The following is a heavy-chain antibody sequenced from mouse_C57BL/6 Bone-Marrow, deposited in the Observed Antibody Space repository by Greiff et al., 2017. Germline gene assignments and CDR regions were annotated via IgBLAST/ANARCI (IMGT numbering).Heavy chain of an antibody. CDR3: QLTSYAMDY. V-gene: IGHV1-42*01. CDR1: GYSFTGYY. Sequence: VQLQQSGPELVKPGASVKISCKASGYSFTGYYMNWVKQSPEKSLEWIGEINPSTGGTTYNQKFKAKATLTVDKSSSTAYMQLKSLTSEDSAVYYCQLTSYAMDYWGQGTSVTVSS. CDR2: INPSTGGT. J-gene: IGHJ4*01. D-gene: IGHD3-3*01.